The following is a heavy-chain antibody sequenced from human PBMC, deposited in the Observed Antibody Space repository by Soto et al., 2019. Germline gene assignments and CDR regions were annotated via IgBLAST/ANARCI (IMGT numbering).Heavy chain of an antibody. J-gene: IGHJ4*02. Sequence: GGSLRLSCAASGFTFSSYAMSWVRQAPGKGLEWVSAISGSGGSTYYADSVKGRFTISRDNSKNTLYLQMNSLRAEDTAVYYCAKNAGDFWSGYYNYYFDYWGQGTLVTVSS. CDR1: GFTFSSYA. CDR3: AKNAGDFWSGYYNYYFDY. D-gene: IGHD3-3*01. V-gene: IGHV3-23*01. CDR2: ISGSGGST.